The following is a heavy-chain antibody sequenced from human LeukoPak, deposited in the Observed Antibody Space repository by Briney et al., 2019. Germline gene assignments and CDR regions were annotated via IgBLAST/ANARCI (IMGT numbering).Heavy chain of an antibody. CDR1: GYTLTELS. CDR2: SDPEDGET. Sequence: ASVKVSCKVSGYTLTELSMHWVRQAPGKGLEWMGGSDPEDGETIYAQKFQGRVTMTEDTSTDTAYMELSSLRSEDTAVYYCATIYDSPSAFDIWGQGTMVTVSS. CDR3: ATIYDSPSAFDI. V-gene: IGHV1-24*01. D-gene: IGHD3-22*01. J-gene: IGHJ3*02.